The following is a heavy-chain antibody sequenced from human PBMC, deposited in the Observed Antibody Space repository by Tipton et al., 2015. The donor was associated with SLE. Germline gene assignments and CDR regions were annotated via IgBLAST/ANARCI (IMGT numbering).Heavy chain of an antibody. D-gene: IGHD1-26*01. CDR2: FIAYNGNT. CDR1: GYTFTNYG. Sequence: QVQLVQSGAEVKKPGASVKVSCKASGYTFTNYGISWVRQAPGQGLEWMGWFIAYNGNTNYAQKVQGRVTMTTDTSTSTAYMELRSLRSDDTAVYYCARAITQWELLGNIDYWGQGTLVTVSS. V-gene: IGHV1-18*01. J-gene: IGHJ4*02. CDR3: ARAITQWELLGNIDY.